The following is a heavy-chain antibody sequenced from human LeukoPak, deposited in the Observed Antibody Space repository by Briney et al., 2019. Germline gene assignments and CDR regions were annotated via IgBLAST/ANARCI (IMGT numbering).Heavy chain of an antibody. D-gene: IGHD3-9*01. CDR3: SRGGLTSYFDY. V-gene: IGHV1-18*01. J-gene: IGHJ4*02. CDR2: ISAYNGNT. CDR1: GYIFTSYG. Sequence: ASVKVSCKASGYIFTSYGISWVRQAPGQGLEWMGWISAYNGNTNYAQKLQGRVTMTTHTSTSTASMELRSLRSDDTAGYYCSRGGLTSYFDYWGQGTLVTVSS.